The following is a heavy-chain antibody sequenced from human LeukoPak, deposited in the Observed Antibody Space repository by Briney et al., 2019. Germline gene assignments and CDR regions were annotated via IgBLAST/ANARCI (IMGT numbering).Heavy chain of an antibody. V-gene: IGHV3-7*03. J-gene: IGHJ4*02. Sequence: GGSLRLSCAVSGLTFTNTYWISWVRQAPGKGLEWLANIKQDGSEKYYVDFVKGRFTISRDNAKNSLDLQMNSLRAEDTAVYYCGRGGGITIFGVAKGFDYWGQGTLVTVSS. CDR2: IKQDGSEK. CDR1: GLTFTNTYW. D-gene: IGHD3-3*01. CDR3: GRGGGITIFGVAKGFDY.